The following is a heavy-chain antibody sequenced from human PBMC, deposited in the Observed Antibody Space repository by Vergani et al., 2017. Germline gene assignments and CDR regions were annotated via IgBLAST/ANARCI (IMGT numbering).Heavy chain of an antibody. V-gene: IGHV3-23*01. CDR2: ISGSGGST. Sequence: EVQLLESGGGLVQPGGSLRLSCAASGFTFNSYAMSWVRQAPGKGLEWVSAISGSGGSTYYEESVKGRFTISRDNSKNTLYLQMNSLRAEDTAVYYCAKEDGYCGGDCYADWFDPWGQGTLVTVSS. CDR1: GFTFNSYA. D-gene: IGHD2-21*01. J-gene: IGHJ5*02. CDR3: AKEDGYCGGDCYADWFDP.